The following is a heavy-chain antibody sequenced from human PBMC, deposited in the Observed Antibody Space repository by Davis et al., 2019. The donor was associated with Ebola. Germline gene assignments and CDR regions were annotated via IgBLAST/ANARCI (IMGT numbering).Heavy chain of an antibody. CDR1: GFTFSSYG. V-gene: IGHV3-30*02. CDR2: IRYDGSNK. CDR3: AKSKSGPPHY. Sequence: GESLKISCAASGFTFSSYGMHWVRQAPGKGLEWVAFIRYDGSNKYYADFVKGRFTISRDNSKSTLYLQMNSLRAEDTAVYYCAKSKSGPPHYWGQGTLVTVSS. J-gene: IGHJ4*02. D-gene: IGHD1-1*01.